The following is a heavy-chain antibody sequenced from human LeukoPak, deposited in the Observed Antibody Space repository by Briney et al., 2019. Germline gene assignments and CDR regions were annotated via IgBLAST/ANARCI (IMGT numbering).Heavy chain of an antibody. CDR2: ISGSGGST. CDR3: ARDSDYDFWSGPVDY. CDR1: GFTFGSYA. J-gene: IGHJ4*02. D-gene: IGHD3-3*01. Sequence: PGGSLRLSCAASGFTFGSYAMSWVRQAPGKGLEWVSAISGSGGSTYYADSVKGRFTISRDNSKNTLYLQMNSLRAEDTAVYYCARDSDYDFWSGPVDYWGQGTLVTVSS. V-gene: IGHV3-23*01.